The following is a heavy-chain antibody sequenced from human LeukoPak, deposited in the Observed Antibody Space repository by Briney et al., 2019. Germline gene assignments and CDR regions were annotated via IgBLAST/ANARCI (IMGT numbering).Heavy chain of an antibody. D-gene: IGHD5-18*01. CDR3: ARALTGIQLWHLDY. Sequence: ASVKVSCKASGYTFTGYYMHWVRQAPGQGLEWMGWINPNSGGTNYAQKFQGRVTMTRDTSISTAYMELSRLRSDDTAVYYCARALTGIQLWHLDYWGQGTLVTVSS. CDR2: INPNSGGT. CDR1: GYTFTGYY. J-gene: IGHJ4*02. V-gene: IGHV1-2*02.